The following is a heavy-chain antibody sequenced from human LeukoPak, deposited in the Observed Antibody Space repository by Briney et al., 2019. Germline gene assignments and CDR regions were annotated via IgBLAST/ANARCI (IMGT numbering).Heavy chain of an antibody. CDR1: GGSISSGGYY. CDR3: ARVVVVPAAILSWFDP. D-gene: IGHD2-2*01. Sequence: SSETLSLTCTVSGGSISSGGYYWSWIRQHPGKGLEWIGYIYYSGSTYYNPSLKSRVTISVDTSKNQFSLKLSSVTAADTAVYYCARVVVVPAAILSWFDPWGQGTLVTVSS. CDR2: IYYSGST. J-gene: IGHJ5*02. V-gene: IGHV4-31*03.